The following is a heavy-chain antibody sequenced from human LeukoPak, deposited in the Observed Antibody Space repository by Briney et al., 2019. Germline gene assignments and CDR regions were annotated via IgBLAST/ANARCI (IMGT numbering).Heavy chain of an antibody. J-gene: IGHJ4*02. CDR3: ARGGSGSGYLYYFDS. Sequence: ASVKVSCXASGYSFSDYCIHWVRRAPGQGLEWMGRINSNSGGTSYAQNFQGRVTMTRDTSISTAYMEASGLTSDDTAVYYCARGGSGSGYLYYFDSWGQGTLVSVSS. CDR2: INSNSGGT. D-gene: IGHD3-10*01. V-gene: IGHV1-2*06. CDR1: GYSFSDYC.